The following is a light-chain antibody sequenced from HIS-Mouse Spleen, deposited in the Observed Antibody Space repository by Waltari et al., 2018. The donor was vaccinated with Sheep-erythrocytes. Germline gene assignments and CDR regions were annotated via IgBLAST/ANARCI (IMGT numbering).Light chain of an antibody. J-gene: IGLJ1*01. CDR1: SSAVGGYTY. CDR2: DVS. CDR3: CSYAGSYNHV. V-gene: IGLV2-11*01. Sequence: QSALTQPRSVSGSPGQSVPIPCTGTSSAVGGYTYVSWYQQHPGKAPKLMIYDVSKRPSGVPDRFSGSKSGNTASLTISGLQAEDEADYYCCSYAGSYNHVFATGTKVTVL.